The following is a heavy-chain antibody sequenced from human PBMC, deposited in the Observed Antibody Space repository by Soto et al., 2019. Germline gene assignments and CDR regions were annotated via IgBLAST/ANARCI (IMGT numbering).Heavy chain of an antibody. CDR1: GDSVSSNSAA. Sequence: PSQTLSLTCAISGDSVSSNSAAWNWIRQSPSRGLEWLGRTYYRSKWYNDYAVSVKSRITINPDTSKNQFSLQLNSETPEDKDVYYCARVGGSYDSRGYPRNYGMNVGGQGPTVTFSS. J-gene: IGHJ6*02. V-gene: IGHV6-1*01. D-gene: IGHD3-22*01. CDR2: TYYRSKWYN. CDR3: ARVGGSYDSRGYPRNYGMNV.